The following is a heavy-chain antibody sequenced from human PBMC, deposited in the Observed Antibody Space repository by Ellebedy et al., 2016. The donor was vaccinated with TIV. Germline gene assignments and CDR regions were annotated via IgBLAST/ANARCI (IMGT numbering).Heavy chain of an antibody. J-gene: IGHJ4*02. CDR3: ARRVGARPPAF. Sequence: SETLSLXCPVSGASITSSSFHWDWIRQPPGKGLEWIGSMYYSGSTYYNPSLKSRVTISVDTSKNQFSLKLSSVTAADTAVYYCARRVGARPPAFWGQGTLVTVSS. D-gene: IGHD1-26*01. CDR1: GASITSSSFH. V-gene: IGHV4-39*01. CDR2: MYYSGST.